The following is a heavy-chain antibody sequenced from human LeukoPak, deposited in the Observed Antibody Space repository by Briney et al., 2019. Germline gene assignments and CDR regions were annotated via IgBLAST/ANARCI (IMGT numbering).Heavy chain of an antibody. V-gene: IGHV1-2*02. D-gene: IGHD6-13*01. CDR2: INANSGGT. Sequence: GASVKVSCKASGYSFTGYYMHWVRQAPGQGLEWMGWINANSGGTNYAQKFQGRVTITRDTSINTAYMELSSLRSEDTAVYYCATRPPIAAANPDYWGQGTLVTVSS. CDR1: GYSFTGYY. J-gene: IGHJ4*02. CDR3: ATRPPIAAANPDY.